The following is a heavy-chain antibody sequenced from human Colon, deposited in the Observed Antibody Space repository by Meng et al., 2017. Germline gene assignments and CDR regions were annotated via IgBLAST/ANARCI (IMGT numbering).Heavy chain of an antibody. CDR2: VYHRGDT. CDR1: GASISSDIW. CDR3: GRDQGRELINH. Sequence: QVQLQGPGPGLVMPSGTLSLTCTVSGASISSDIWWSWVRQPPGKGLEWIGEVYHRGDTNYNPSLKSRVDISVDKSKNQFYLSLFSVTAADTAVYYCGRDQGRELINHWGQGTLVTVSS. V-gene: IGHV4-4*02. J-gene: IGHJ4*02. D-gene: IGHD1-7*01.